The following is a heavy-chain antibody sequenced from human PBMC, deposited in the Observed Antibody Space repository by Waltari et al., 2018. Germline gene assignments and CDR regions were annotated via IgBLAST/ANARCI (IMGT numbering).Heavy chain of an antibody. J-gene: IGHJ3*02. CDR1: GYSFSRYW. Sequence: EVQLVQSGAEVKKPGESLKISCKGSGYSFSRYWIGGVRQMPGKGLEWMGIIYPGDPETKYSPAFQGQVTVSADKSINTAYLQWNSLKDSDSAMYYCARQDVAVVVDVLDAFNIWGQGTKVTVSS. V-gene: IGHV5-51*01. D-gene: IGHD2-15*01. CDR2: IYPGDPET. CDR3: ARQDVAVVVDVLDAFNI.